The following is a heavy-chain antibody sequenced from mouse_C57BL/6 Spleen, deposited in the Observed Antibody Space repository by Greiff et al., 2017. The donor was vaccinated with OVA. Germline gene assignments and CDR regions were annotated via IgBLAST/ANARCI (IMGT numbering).Heavy chain of an antibody. CDR2: IYPGDGDT. V-gene: IGHV1-82*01. D-gene: IGHD1-1*01. Sequence: VHLQQSGPELVKPGASVKISCKASGYAFSSSWMNWVKQRPGKGLEWIGRIYPGDGDTNYNGKFKGKATLTADKSSSTAYMQLSSLTSEDSAVYFCARWSTTVVGFDYWGQGTTLTVSS. CDR1: GYAFSSSW. J-gene: IGHJ2*01. CDR3: ARWSTTVVGFDY.